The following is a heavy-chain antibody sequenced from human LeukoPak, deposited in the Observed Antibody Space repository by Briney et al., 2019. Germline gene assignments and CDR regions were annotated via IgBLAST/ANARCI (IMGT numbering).Heavy chain of an antibody. CDR2: IYYSGST. Sequence: SETLSLTCTVSGGSIRSYYWSWIRQPPGKGLEWIAYIYYSGSTNYNPSLKSRVTISVDTSKNQFSLKLSSVTAADTAVYYCASSRGYPNDAFDIWGQGTMVTVSS. V-gene: IGHV4-59*12. CDR1: GGSIRSYY. D-gene: IGHD6-25*01. J-gene: IGHJ3*02. CDR3: ASSRGYPNDAFDI.